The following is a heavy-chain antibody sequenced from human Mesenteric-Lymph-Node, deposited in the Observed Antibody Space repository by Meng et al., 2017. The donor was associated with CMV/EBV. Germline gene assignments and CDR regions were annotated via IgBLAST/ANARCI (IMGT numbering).Heavy chain of an antibody. J-gene: IGHJ4*02. CDR2: ISGSGDST. Sequence: GGSLRLSCAASGFTFDDYAMHWVRQAPGKGLEWVSVISGSGDSTYYADSVKGRFTISRDNSKNTLYLQMNSLRAEDTAVYYCAPVIGILGANGDVWGQGTLVTVSS. D-gene: IGHD1-26*01. CDR1: GFTFDDYA. CDR3: APVIGILGANGDV. V-gene: IGHV3-23*01.